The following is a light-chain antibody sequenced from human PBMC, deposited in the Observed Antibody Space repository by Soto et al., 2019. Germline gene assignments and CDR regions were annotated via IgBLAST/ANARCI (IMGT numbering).Light chain of an antibody. CDR1: QSVSSN. CDR3: QQYNNWWT. CDR2: GAS. Sequence: EMGMTQSPATLSVSTGERATLSCRASQSVSSNLAWYQQKPGQAPRLLIYGASTRATGIPARFSGSGSGTEFTLTISSLQSEDFAVYYCQQYNNWWTFGQGPKVDIK. V-gene: IGKV3-15*01. J-gene: IGKJ1*01.